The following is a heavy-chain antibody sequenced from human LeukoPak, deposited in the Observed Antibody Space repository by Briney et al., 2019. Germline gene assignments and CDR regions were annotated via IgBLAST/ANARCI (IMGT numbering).Heavy chain of an antibody. CDR3: AKGRDWQWLYYFDY. V-gene: IGHV3-30*18. CDR2: ISYDGSNK. CDR1: GFTFSSYG. Sequence: GRSLRLSCAASGFTFSSYGMHWVRQAPGKGLEWVAVISYDGSNKYYADSVKGRFTISRGNSKNTLYLQMNSLRAEDTAVYYCAKGRDWQWLYYFDYWGQGTLVTVSS. D-gene: IGHD6-19*01. J-gene: IGHJ4*02.